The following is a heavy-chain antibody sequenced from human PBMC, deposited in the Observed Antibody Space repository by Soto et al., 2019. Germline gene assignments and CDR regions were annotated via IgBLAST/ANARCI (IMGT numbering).Heavy chain of an antibody. J-gene: IGHJ6*02. CDR3: VKDHRVLRFLEWPDYYYGMDV. CDR1: GFTFDDYA. CDR2: ISWNSGSI. D-gene: IGHD3-3*01. V-gene: IGHV3-9*01. Sequence: GGSLRLSCAASGFTFDDYAMHWVRQAPGKGLEWVSGISWNSGSIGYADSVKGRFTISRDNAKNSLYLQMSSLGAEDTAVYYCVKDHRVLRFLEWPDYYYGMDVWGQGTTVTVSS.